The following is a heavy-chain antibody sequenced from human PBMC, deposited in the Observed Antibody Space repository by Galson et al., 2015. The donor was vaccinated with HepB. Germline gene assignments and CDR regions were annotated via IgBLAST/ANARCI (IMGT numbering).Heavy chain of an antibody. Sequence: QSGAEVKKPGEFLKISCKGSGYSFTSYWIGWVRQMPGKGLEWMGIIYPGDSDTRYSPSFQGQVTISADKSISTAYLQWSSLKASDTAMYYCARHGVYCTNGVCYRGVDYWGQGTLVTVSS. CDR1: GYSFTSYW. CDR3: ARHGVYCTNGVCYRGVDY. V-gene: IGHV5-51*01. CDR2: IYPGDSDT. D-gene: IGHD2-8*01. J-gene: IGHJ4*02.